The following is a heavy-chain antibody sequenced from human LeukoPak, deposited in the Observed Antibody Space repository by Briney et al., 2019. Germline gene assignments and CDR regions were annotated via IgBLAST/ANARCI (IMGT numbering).Heavy chain of an antibody. J-gene: IGHJ4*02. D-gene: IGHD6-19*01. CDR1: GFIFDDHG. V-gene: IGHV3-20*04. Sequence: PGGSLRLSCAASGFIFDDHGMSWVRQAPGKGLEWVFGINWNGGSTGYADSVKGRFTISRDNAKNSLYLQMDSLSAEDTAFYYCAKNLGSGWYFPFDYWGQGTLVTVSS. CDR3: AKNLGSGWYFPFDY. CDR2: INWNGGST.